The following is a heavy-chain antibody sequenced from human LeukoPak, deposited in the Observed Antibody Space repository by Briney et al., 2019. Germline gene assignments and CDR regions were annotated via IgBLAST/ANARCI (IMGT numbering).Heavy chain of an antibody. J-gene: IGHJ4*02. Sequence: ASVKVSCKASGYTFTGYYIHWVRQAPGKGLEWMAWINPNSGDTDCAQKFQGRVSMTRDTSISTAYMDLSRLTSDDTAVYYCAILLGATTNFDYWGQGTLVTVSS. CDR1: GYTFTGYY. CDR3: AILLGATTNFDY. CDR2: INPNSGDT. D-gene: IGHD1-26*01. V-gene: IGHV1-2*02.